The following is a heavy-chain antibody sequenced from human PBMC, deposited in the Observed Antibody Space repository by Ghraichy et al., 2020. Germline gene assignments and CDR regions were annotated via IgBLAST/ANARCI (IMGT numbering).Heavy chain of an antibody. CDR3: TTDNYYDTSGSTWIAMDV. V-gene: IGHV3-15*01. CDR2: VKSKAVGGTT. Sequence: GGSLRLSCAASGFTFSNAWMSWVRQPPGKGLEWVGRVKSKAVGGTTDYAAPVKGRFSISRDDLKKTLYLQMNSLKIEDTAVYYCTTDNYYDTSGSTWIAMDVWGQGTTVTVSS. J-gene: IGHJ6*02. D-gene: IGHD3-22*01. CDR1: GFTFSNAW.